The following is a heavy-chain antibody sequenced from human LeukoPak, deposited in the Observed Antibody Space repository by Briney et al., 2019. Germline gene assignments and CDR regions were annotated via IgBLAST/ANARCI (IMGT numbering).Heavy chain of an antibody. D-gene: IGHD3-10*01. CDR3: ARGGFGPSDALDI. Sequence: SETLSLTCAVSGGSIASGDYSWSWIRQPPGKGLEWIGYIYYSGSTYYNPSLKSRLSISVDTSKNQFSLKLSSVTAADTAIYYCARGGFGPSDALDIWGQGTMVTVSS. CDR1: GGSIASGDYS. J-gene: IGHJ3*02. V-gene: IGHV4-30-4*07. CDR2: IYYSGST.